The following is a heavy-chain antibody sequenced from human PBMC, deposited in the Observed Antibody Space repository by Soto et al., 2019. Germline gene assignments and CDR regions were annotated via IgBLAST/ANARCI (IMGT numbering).Heavy chain of an antibody. V-gene: IGHV1-46*01. CDR3: ARAGTGFRYCSSTSCKVIGPFFDY. Sequence: GASVKVSCKASGYTFTSYYMHWVRQAPGQGLEWMGIINPSGGSTSYAQKFQGRVTMTRDTSTSTVYMELSSLRSEDTAVYYCARAGTGFRYCSSTSCKVIGPFFDYWGQGTLVTVS. CDR1: GYTFTSYY. J-gene: IGHJ4*02. CDR2: INPSGGST. D-gene: IGHD2-2*01.